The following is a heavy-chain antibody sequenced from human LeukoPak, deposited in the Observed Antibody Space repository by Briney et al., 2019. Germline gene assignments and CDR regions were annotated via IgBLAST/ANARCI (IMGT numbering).Heavy chain of an antibody. CDR3: ARAQYCSSTSCGVDV. J-gene: IGHJ6*02. CDR2: INPKSGDT. Sequence: ASVKVSCKASGYTFTGYYMYWVRQAPGQGLEWMGRINPKSGDTSYAQKFRGRVTMTRDTSISTAYMELSRLSYDDTAVYHCARAQYCSSTSCGVDVWGQGTTVTVSS. V-gene: IGHV1-2*06. CDR1: GYTFTGYY. D-gene: IGHD2-2*01.